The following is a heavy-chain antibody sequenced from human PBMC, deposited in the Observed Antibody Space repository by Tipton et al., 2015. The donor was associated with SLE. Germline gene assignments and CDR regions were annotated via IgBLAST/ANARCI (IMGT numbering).Heavy chain of an antibody. CDR1: GGSITNHY. J-gene: IGHJ4*02. V-gene: IGHV4-59*07. CDR3: ARFHVKSYYEFDC. Sequence: TLSLTCTVSGGSITNHYWNWIRQPPGKGLEWIGYIHYSGTTHDNPSLKGRVTMSVDMSKNQFSLRLTSVTAADTAVYYCARFHVKSYYEFDCWGQGTLVTVSS. CDR2: IHYSGTT. D-gene: IGHD3-10*01.